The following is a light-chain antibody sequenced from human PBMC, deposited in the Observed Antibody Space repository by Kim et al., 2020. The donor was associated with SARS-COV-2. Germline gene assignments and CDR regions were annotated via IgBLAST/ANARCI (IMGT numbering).Light chain of an antibody. CDR1: QSVSSSY. CDR2: GAS. J-gene: IGKJ1*01. V-gene: IGKV3-20*01. CDR3: QQYGSSPRT. Sequence: SPGERAPLSCRASQSVSSSYLAWYQQKPGQAPSLLIYGASSRATGIPDRFSGSGSETDFTLTISRLEPEDFAVYYCQQYGSSPRTFGQGTKVDIK.